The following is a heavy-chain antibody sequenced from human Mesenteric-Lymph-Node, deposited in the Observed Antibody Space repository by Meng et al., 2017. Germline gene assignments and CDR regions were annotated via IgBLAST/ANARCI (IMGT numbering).Heavy chain of an antibody. CDR2: IYHSGST. Sequence: SETLSLTCTVSGYSISSGYYWGWIRQPPGKGLEWIGRIYHSGSTYYNPSLKSRVTISVDTSKNQFSLKLSSVTAADTAVYYCTGGNYYGSGSFPQYYFDYWGQGTLVTVSS. CDR1: GYSISSGYY. CDR3: TGGNYYGSGSFPQYYFDY. V-gene: IGHV4-38-2*02. J-gene: IGHJ4*02. D-gene: IGHD3-10*01.